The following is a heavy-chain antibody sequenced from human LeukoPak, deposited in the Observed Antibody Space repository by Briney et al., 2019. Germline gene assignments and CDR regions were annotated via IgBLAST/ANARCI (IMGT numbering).Heavy chain of an antibody. Sequence: SETLSLTRAVYGGSFSGYYWSWIRQPPGKGLEWIGEINHSGSTNYNPSLKSRVTISVDTSKNQFSLKLSSVTAADTAVYYCARGTERYYYDSSGYYYYFDYWGQGTLVTVSS. J-gene: IGHJ4*02. CDR3: ARGTERYYYDSSGYYYYFDY. CDR1: GGSFSGYY. V-gene: IGHV4-34*01. CDR2: INHSGST. D-gene: IGHD3-22*01.